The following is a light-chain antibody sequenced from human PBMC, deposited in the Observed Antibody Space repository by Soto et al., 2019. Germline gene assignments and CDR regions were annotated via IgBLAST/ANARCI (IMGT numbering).Light chain of an antibody. CDR2: YAS. Sequence: EMVMTQSPATLSVSPGERVTLSCRASQSVHSNLAWYQQKPGQRARRLIYYASTRVTGGPDRVSGRGSGTEFTLTISSLQSEDFGVYYCQHYSNWPPTFGPGTKVEIK. V-gene: IGKV3-15*01. CDR3: QHYSNWPPT. CDR1: QSVHSN. J-gene: IGKJ3*01.